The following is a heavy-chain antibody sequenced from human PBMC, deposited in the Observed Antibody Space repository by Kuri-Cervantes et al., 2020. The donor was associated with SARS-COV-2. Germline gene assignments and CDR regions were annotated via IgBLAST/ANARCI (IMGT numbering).Heavy chain of an antibody. CDR2: ISAYNGNT. CDR1: GYTFTSYG. Sequence: ASVKVSCKASGYTFTSYGISWVRQAPGQGLEWMGWISAYNGNTNYAQILQGRVTMTTDTSTSTAFMELRSLRSFDTAVYYRARSHTLYGGNSSPWDYWGQGTLVTVSS. V-gene: IGHV1-18*01. D-gene: IGHD4-23*01. J-gene: IGHJ4*02. CDR3: ARSHTLYGGNSSPWDY.